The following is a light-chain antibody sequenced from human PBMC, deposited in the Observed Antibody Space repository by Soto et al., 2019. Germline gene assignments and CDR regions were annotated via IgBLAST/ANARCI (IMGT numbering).Light chain of an antibody. J-gene: IGLJ1*01. Sequence: QAALTQPDSVSGSPGQSITISCTGTSSDVGGYSSVSWYQQHPGKAPKLMIYNVSNRPSGVSNRFSGSKSGNTASLTISGLQAEDEADYYCSSYTSSSTSYVFGTGTKVTVL. CDR3: SSYTSSSTSYV. CDR1: SSDVGGYSS. V-gene: IGLV2-14*03. CDR2: NVS.